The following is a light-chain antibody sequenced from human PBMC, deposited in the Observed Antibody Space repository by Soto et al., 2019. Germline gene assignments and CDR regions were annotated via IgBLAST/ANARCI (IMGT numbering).Light chain of an antibody. CDR2: DDS. Sequence: SYELTQPPSVSVAPGQTASITCGGNNIGSKSVHWYQQKPGQAPVLVVYDDSDRPSGISERFSGSNSGNTATLTISRVEAGDEADYYCQVWDSSSVVFGGGTKLTVL. V-gene: IGLV3-21*02. CDR1: NIGSKS. CDR3: QVWDSSSVV. J-gene: IGLJ2*01.